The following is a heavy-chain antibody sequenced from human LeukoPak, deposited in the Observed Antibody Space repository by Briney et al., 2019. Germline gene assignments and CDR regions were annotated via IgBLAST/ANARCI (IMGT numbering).Heavy chain of an antibody. Sequence: SETLSLTCTVSGGSISSSSYYWGWIRQPPGKGLEWIGSIYYSGSTYYNPSLKSRVTISVDTSKNQFSLKLSSVTAADTAVYYCAREGAFVVVTAISYDAFDIWGQGTMVTVSS. CDR1: GGSISSSSYY. D-gene: IGHD2-21*02. CDR2: IYYSGST. CDR3: AREGAFVVVTAISYDAFDI. V-gene: IGHV4-39*07. J-gene: IGHJ3*02.